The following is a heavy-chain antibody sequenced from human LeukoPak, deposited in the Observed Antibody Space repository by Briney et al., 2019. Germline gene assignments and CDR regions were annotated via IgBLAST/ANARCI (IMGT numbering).Heavy chain of an antibody. J-gene: IGHJ5*02. CDR1: GGSFSGYY. CDR2: INHRGST. V-gene: IGHV4-34*01. D-gene: IGHD1-26*01. Sequence: PSETLSLTCAVYGGSFSGYYWSWIRQPPGKGLEWIGEINHRGSTNYNPSLKSRVTISVDTSKNQFSLKLSSVTAADTAVYYCARHVSSSSFDPWGQGTLVTVSS. CDR3: ARHVSSSSFDP.